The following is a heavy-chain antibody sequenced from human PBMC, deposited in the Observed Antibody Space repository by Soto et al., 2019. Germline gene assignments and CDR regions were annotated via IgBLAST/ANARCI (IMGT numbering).Heavy chain of an antibody. CDR1: GDSISSSNYY. CDR3: ARSNSGYYKWFDP. V-gene: IGHV4-39*01. CDR2: IYYSGIT. Sequence: SETLSLTCTVSGDSISSSNYYWGWIRQPPGKGLEWIANIYYSGITYCNPSLKSRVAISVDTSKNQFSLKLSSVTAADTAIYYCARSNSGYYKWFDPWGQGALVTVSS. D-gene: IGHD3-22*01. J-gene: IGHJ5*02.